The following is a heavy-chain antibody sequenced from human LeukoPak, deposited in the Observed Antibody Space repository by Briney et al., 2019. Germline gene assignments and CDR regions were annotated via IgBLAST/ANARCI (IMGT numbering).Heavy chain of an antibody. J-gene: IGHJ5*02. V-gene: IGHV3-48*01. CDR3: ARSGTYNWFDP. Sequence: PGGSLRLSCAASGFTFSSYSINWVRQAPGKGLEWVSYISSSSSTIYYADSVKGRFTISRDNAKNSLYLQMNSLRAEDTGVYYCARSGTYNWFDPWGQGTLVTVSS. D-gene: IGHD1-26*01. CDR2: ISSSSSTI. CDR1: GFTFSSYS.